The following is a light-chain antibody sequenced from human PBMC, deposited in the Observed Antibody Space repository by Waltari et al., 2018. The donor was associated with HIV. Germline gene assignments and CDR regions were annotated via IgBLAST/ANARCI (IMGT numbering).Light chain of an antibody. CDR3: QQSYSTPT. Sequence: DNQLTQSPSSLSASVAHKVTITCRTSQTISNYLNWDQQKPWKAPKLLIYAASRLQSGVPSRFSGSGSGTDFTLTISSLQPEDFATYYCQQSYSTPTFGQGTRVEIK. V-gene: IGKV1-39*01. CDR1: QTISNY. J-gene: IGKJ1*01. CDR2: AAS.